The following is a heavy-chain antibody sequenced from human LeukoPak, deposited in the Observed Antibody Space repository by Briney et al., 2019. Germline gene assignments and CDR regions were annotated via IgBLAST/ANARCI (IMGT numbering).Heavy chain of an antibody. CDR3: ARPLNYYYYMDV. CDR2: VYYSGST. CDR1: GDSISSGSYY. Sequence: SETLSLTCTVPGDSISSGSYYWGWIRQPPGQGLEWIGSVYYSGSTYYNPSLKSRATISVDTSKNQFSLKLNSVTAADTAVYYCARPLNYYYYMDVWGNGTTVTVSS. J-gene: IGHJ6*03. V-gene: IGHV4-39*01.